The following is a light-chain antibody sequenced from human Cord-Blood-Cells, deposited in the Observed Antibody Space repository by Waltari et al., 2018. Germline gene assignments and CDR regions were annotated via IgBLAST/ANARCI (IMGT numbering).Light chain of an antibody. J-gene: IGLJ3*02. Sequence: NFMLTQPHSVSESPAKTVTISCTGSSGSIASNYVQWYQQRPGSAPTTVIYEDNQRPSGVPGRFSGSTDSSSNSASLTISGLKTEDEADYYCQSYDSSNRWVFGGGTKLTVL. CDR2: EDN. CDR3: QSYDSSNRWV. CDR1: SGSIASNY. V-gene: IGLV6-57*02.